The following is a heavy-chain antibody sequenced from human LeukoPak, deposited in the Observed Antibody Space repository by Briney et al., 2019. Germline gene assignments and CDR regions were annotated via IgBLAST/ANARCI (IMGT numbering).Heavy chain of an antibody. CDR2: IKYDGSEK. Sequence: GGSLRLSCAASGFTFSSKWMSWVRQAPGKGLEWVANIKYDGSEKNYVDSVKGRFTISRDNAKNSLYLQMNSLRADDTAVYYCAKVAVAGTDYYYYGMDVWGQGTTVTVSS. CDR1: GFTFSSKW. J-gene: IGHJ6*02. V-gene: IGHV3-7*01. D-gene: IGHD6-19*01. CDR3: AKVAVAGTDYYYYGMDV.